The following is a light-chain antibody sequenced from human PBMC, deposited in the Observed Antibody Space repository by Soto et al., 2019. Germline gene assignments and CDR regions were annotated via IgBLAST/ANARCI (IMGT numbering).Light chain of an antibody. J-gene: IGKJ1*01. CDR1: QSVSSNY. Sequence: SAFTLGPGNLSLSPGERATLSCRASQSVSSNYVAWYQQKPGQAPSLLIYAASSRTTGIPDRFSGSGSGTDFTLTISRLEPEDFAVYYCPQYGSSPRTFGQGTKVDIK. CDR3: PQYGSSPRT. CDR2: AAS. V-gene: IGKV3-20*01.